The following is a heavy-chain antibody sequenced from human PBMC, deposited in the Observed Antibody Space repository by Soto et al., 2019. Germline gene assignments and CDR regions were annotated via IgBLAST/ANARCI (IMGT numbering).Heavy chain of an antibody. Sequence: GGSLRLSCAASGFTFSSYGMHWVRQAPGKGLEWVAVISYDGSNKYYADSVKGRFTISRDNSKNTLYLQMNSLRAEDTAVYYCAKDRSDLGYSSGWYVLFDWGQGTLVTVSS. J-gene: IGHJ4*02. CDR3: AKDRSDLGYSSGWYVLFD. D-gene: IGHD6-19*01. CDR1: GFTFSSYG. V-gene: IGHV3-30*18. CDR2: ISYDGSNK.